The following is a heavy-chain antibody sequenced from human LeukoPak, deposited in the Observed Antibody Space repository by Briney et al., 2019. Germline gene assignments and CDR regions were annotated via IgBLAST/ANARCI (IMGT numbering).Heavy chain of an antibody. D-gene: IGHD6-19*01. CDR3: ARVYKWLVLTFYYYYMDV. V-gene: IGHV3-53*01. J-gene: IGHJ6*03. CDR2: IYSGGST. Sequence: GGSLRLSCAASGFTVSSNYKSWVRQAPGKGLEWVSVIYSGGSTYYADSVKGRFTISRDNSKNTLYLQMNSLRAEDTAVYYCARVYKWLVLTFYYYYMDVWGKGTTVTVSS. CDR1: GFTVSSNY.